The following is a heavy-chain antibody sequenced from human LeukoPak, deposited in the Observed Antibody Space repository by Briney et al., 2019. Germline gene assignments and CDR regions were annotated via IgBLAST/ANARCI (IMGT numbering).Heavy chain of an antibody. V-gene: IGHV3-7*01. J-gene: IGHJ4*02. CDR2: IKQDGSEK. D-gene: IGHD3-22*01. Sequence: GGSLRLSCVASGFTFSSYWMSWVRQAPGKGLEWVANIKQDGSEKYYVDSVKGRFAISRDNAKNSLYLQMNSLRAEDTAVYYCAREATYYYDSSGYYYFDYWGQGTLVTVSS. CDR3: AREATYYYDSSGYYYFDY. CDR1: GFTFSSYW.